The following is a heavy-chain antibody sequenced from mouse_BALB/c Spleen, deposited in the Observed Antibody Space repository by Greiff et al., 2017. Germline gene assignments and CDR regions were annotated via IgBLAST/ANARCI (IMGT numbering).Heavy chain of an antibody. CDR2: ISSGGSYT. D-gene: IGHD2-14*01. Sequence: EVQLVESGGGLVKPGGSLKLSCAASGFTFSSYAMSWVRQSPEKRLEWVAEISSGGSYTYYPDTVTGRFTISRDNAKNTLYLEMSSLRSEDTAMYYCARENYRYDGYAMDYWGQGTSVTVSS. CDR1: GFTFSSYA. J-gene: IGHJ4*01. CDR3: ARENYRYDGYAMDY. V-gene: IGHV5-9-4*01.